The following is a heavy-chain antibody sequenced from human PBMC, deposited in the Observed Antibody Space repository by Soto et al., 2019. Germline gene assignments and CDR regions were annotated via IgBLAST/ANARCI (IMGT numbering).Heavy chain of an antibody. CDR1: GGSISSYY. V-gene: IGHV4-4*07. Sequence: PSETLSLTCTVSGGSISSYYWSWIRQPAGKGLEWIGRIYTSGSTNYNPSLKSRVTMSVDTSKNQFTLKLSSVTAADTAVYYCARDLWGYSRVPGGMDVWGQGTMVTVSS. CDR2: IYTSGST. J-gene: IGHJ6*02. CDR3: ARDLWGYSRVPGGMDV. D-gene: IGHD6-13*01.